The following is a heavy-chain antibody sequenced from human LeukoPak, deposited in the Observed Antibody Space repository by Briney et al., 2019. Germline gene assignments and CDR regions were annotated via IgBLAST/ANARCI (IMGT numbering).Heavy chain of an antibody. V-gene: IGHV3-66*02. CDR1: GFTVSSNY. Sequence: GGSLRLSCAASGFTVSSNYMSWVRQAPGKGPEWVSVIYSGGSTYYSDSVKGRFTISRDNSKNTLYLQMNSLGAEDTAVYYCARDLGPPDDAFDIWGQGTMVTVSS. CDR3: ARDLGPPDDAFDI. J-gene: IGHJ3*02. D-gene: IGHD3-16*01. CDR2: IYSGGST.